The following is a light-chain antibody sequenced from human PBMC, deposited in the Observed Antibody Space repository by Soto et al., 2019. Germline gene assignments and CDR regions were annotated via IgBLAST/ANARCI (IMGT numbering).Light chain of an antibody. CDR3: MQSTHPPIA. V-gene: IGKV2-30*01. CDR2: EVS. J-gene: IGKJ1*01. Sequence: DVVMTQSPLSLPVTLGQPASISCRSTQSLVYSDGNTYLSWFQQRPGQSPRRLIYEVSNRDSGVPDRFSGSGLGTDFTLKISRVEAEDVGVYYCMQSTHPPIAFGQGTKVEIE. CDR1: QSLVYSDGNTY.